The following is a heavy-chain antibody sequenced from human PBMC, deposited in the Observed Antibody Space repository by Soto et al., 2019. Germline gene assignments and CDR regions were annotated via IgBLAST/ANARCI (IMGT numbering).Heavy chain of an antibody. CDR2: IYHSGST. Sequence: QLQLQESGSGLVKPSQTLSLTCAVSGGSISSGGYSWSWIRQPPGKCLEWIGYIYHSGSTYYNPSLKSRVTISVDRSKNQFSLKLSSVTAADTAVYYCASRRAGYNYYGYWGQGTRVSVSS. D-gene: IGHD5-12*01. CDR1: GGSISSGGYS. V-gene: IGHV4-30-2*01. CDR3: ASRRAGYNYYGY. J-gene: IGHJ4*02.